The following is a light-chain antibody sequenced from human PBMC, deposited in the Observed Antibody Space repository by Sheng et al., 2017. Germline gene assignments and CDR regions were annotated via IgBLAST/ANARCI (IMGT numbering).Light chain of an antibody. J-gene: IGKJ4*01. CDR3: QQSFKTPLT. V-gene: IGKV1-39*01. Sequence: DILMTQSPSSLSASVGDRVTITCRASQSISTYLNWYQQKAGEAPQFLISAASHLQSGVPSRFSGSGSGTDFTLTISSLHPEDFATYYCQQSFKTPLTFGGGTKVEIK. CDR2: AAS. CDR1: QSISTY.